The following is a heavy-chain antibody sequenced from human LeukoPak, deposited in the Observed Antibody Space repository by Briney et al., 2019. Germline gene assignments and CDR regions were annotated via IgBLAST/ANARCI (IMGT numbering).Heavy chain of an antibody. D-gene: IGHD3-22*01. CDR2: IYYSGST. J-gene: IGHJ3*02. Sequence: SETLSLTCTVSGGSISSSSYYWGWIRQPPGKGLEWIGSIYYSGSTYYNPSLKSRVTISVDTSKNQFSLKLSSVTAADTAVYYCARDDDSSGYYYDDAFDIWGQGTMVTVSS. CDR1: GGSISSSSYY. CDR3: ARDDDSSGYYYDDAFDI. V-gene: IGHV4-39*02.